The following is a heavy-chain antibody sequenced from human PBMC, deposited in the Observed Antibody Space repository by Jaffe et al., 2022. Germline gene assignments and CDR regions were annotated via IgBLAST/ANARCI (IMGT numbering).Heavy chain of an antibody. J-gene: IGHJ4*02. CDR2: ISASDGTT. CDR1: GFTFSDYA. Sequence: EVQLLESGGGLVQPGGSLKLSCLASGFTFSDYALSWVRQAPGQGLEWVSAISASDGTTFYADSVRGRFTISRDNSKSTLYLQMSSLRADDTAVYYCSKFHGDPIGGGQGTLVTVSS. D-gene: IGHD4-17*01. CDR3: SKFHGDPIG. V-gene: IGHV3-23*01.